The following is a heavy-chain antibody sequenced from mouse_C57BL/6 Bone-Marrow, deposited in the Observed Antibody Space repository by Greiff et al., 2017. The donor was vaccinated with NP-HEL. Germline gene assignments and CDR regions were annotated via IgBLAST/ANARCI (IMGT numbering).Heavy chain of an antibody. CDR1: GFTFSSYA. CDR2: ISDGGSYT. J-gene: IGHJ4*01. Sequence: EVKLMESGGGLVKPGGSLKLSCAASGFTFSSYAMSWVRQTPEKRLEWVATISDGGSYTYYPDNVKGRFTISRDNAKNNLYLQMSHLKSEDTAMYYCARESYDYGRYYAMDYWGQGTSVTVSS. CDR3: ARESYDYGRYYAMDY. D-gene: IGHD2-4*01. V-gene: IGHV5-4*01.